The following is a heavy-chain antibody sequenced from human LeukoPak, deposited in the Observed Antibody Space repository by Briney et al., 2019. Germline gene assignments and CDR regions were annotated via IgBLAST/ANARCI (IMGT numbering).Heavy chain of an antibody. Sequence: SETPSLTCTVSGGSISSYYWSWIRQPPGKGLEWIGYIYYSGSTNYNPSLKSRVTISVDTSKNQFSLKLSSVTAADTAVYYCARHVEMATYWYFDLWGRGTLVTVSS. D-gene: IGHD5-24*01. CDR3: ARHVEMATYWYFDL. CDR2: IYYSGST. J-gene: IGHJ2*01. V-gene: IGHV4-59*08. CDR1: GGSISSYY.